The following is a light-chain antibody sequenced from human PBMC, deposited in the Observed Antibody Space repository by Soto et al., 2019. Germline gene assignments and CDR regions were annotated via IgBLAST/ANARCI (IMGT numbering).Light chain of an antibody. CDR2: EVS. J-gene: IGLJ1*01. Sequence: QSALPQPPSAPGSPGQSVTISCSGTSSDIADYNYVSWYQQHPGKAPKLMIFEVSKRPSGVPDRFSGSKSGNTASLTVSGLQAEDEADYYCSLYAGSDNYVFGTGTQVTVL. CDR3: SLYAGSDNYV. CDR1: SSDIADYNY. V-gene: IGLV2-8*01.